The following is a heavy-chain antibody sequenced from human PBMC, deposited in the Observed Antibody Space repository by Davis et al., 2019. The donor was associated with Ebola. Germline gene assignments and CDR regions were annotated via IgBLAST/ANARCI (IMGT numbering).Heavy chain of an antibody. J-gene: IGHJ6*02. CDR1: RGSISSHF. V-gene: IGHV4-59*11. D-gene: IGHD3-16*01. CDR2: IFYTGGT. CDR3: ARQPRSTRSPEYYHGLDV. Sequence: PSETLSLTCAVSRGSISSHFWSWIRQSPGQGLEWIGSIFYTGGTNLNSSLRSRVTLSVDRPKNQFSLNLTSVTAADTAVYFCARQPRSTRSPEYYHGLDVWGQGTTVVVSS.